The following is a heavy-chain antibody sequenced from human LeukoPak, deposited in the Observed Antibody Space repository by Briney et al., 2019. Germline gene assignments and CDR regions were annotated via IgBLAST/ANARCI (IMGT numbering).Heavy chain of an antibody. J-gene: IGHJ4*02. CDR2: ISPDGSST. CDR1: GFSFSTYW. CDR3: ARERGGGYDPIDS. Sequence: GGSLRLSCAASGFSFSTYWMHWVRQVPGRGLAWVSHISPDGSSTAYADSVKGRFTISRDNAKNTLDVQMNSLRVEDTAVYYCARERGGGYDPIDSWGQGILVTVSS. D-gene: IGHD2-15*01. V-gene: IGHV3-74*01.